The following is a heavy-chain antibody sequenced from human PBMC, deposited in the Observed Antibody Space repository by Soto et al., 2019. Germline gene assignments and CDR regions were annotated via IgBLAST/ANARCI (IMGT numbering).Heavy chain of an antibody. Sequence: SGPTLVNPTETLTLTCTVSGFSLSNGKVGVSWIRQPPGKALEWLAHIFSNDEKSYRTSLKSRLTISEDTSKSQVVLTMTNVDPVDTATYYCARILFGRSVAGGYFYMDVWGKGTKVPSP. CDR1: GFSLSNGKVG. CDR2: IFSNDEK. J-gene: IGHJ6*03. V-gene: IGHV2-26*01. CDR3: ARILFGRSVAGGYFYMDV. D-gene: IGHD6-19*01.